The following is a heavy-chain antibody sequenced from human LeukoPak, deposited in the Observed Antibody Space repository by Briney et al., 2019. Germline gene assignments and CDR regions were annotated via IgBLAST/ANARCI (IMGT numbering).Heavy chain of an antibody. CDR2: IKPSGGST. CDR1: GYTFTSYY. CDR3: AREVPENFNFDY. D-gene: IGHD2/OR15-2a*01. V-gene: IGHV1-46*01. J-gene: IGHJ4*02. Sequence: VASVKDSCKASGYTFTSYYTHWVRQAPGQGLEWMGIIKPSGGSTLYAQKFQGRVTVTSDMSTSTVYVELSSLRSEDTAVYYCAREVPENFNFDYWGQGTLVTVSS.